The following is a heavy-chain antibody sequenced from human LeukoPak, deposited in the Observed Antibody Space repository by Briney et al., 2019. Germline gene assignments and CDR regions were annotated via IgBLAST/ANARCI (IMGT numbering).Heavy chain of an antibody. V-gene: IGHV1-69*04. CDR1: GGTFSSYA. CDR2: IIPILDIA. J-gene: IGHJ3*02. D-gene: IGHD3-9*01. Sequence: SVKVSCKASGGTFSSYAISWVRQAPGQGLEWMGRIIPILDIANYAQKFRGRVTITADKSTSTAYMELSSLRDEDTAVYYCARDPQNYDILTGYYRRYAFDIWGQGTMVTVSS. CDR3: ARDPQNYDILTGYYRRYAFDI.